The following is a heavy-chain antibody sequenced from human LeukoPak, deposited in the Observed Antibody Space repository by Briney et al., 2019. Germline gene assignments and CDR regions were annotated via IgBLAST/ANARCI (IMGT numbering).Heavy chain of an antibody. CDR2: ISGSGGST. J-gene: IGHJ4*02. CDR1: GFTFSSYA. V-gene: IGHV3-23*01. CDR3: AKATNYYDSSGYLHYFDY. Sequence: GGSLRLSCAAPGFTFSSYAMSWVRQAPGKGLEWVSAISGSGGSTYYADSAKGRFTISRDNSKNTLYLQMNSLRAEDTAVYYCAKATNYYDSSGYLHYFDYWGQGTLVTVSS. D-gene: IGHD3-22*01.